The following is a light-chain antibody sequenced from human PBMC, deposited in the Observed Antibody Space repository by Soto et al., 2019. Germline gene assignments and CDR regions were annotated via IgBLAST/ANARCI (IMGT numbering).Light chain of an antibody. CDR1: QSVSSSS. CDR3: QKYGGSPRK. V-gene: IGKV3-20*01. Sequence: EIVLTQSPGTLSLSPGERATLSCRASQSVSSSSLAWYQQKRGQAPRLLIHDASSRATGIPDRFSGSGSGKEFTLTISRLEPEDFAVYYCQKYGGSPRKFGQGTTVDLK. J-gene: IGKJ1*01. CDR2: DAS.